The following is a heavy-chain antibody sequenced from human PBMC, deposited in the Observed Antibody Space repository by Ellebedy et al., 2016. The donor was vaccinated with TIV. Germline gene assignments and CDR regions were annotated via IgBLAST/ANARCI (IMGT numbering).Heavy chain of an antibody. Sequence: PGGSLRLSCAASGFTFSSYWMHWVRQAPGKGLVWVSRINSDGSSTSYADSVKGRFTISRDNAKNTLYLQMNSLRAEDTAVYYCARDPSFFLWFGEAYGMDVWGQGTTVTVSS. J-gene: IGHJ6*02. V-gene: IGHV3-74*01. CDR2: INSDGSST. D-gene: IGHD3-10*01. CDR3: ARDPSFFLWFGEAYGMDV. CDR1: GFTFSSYW.